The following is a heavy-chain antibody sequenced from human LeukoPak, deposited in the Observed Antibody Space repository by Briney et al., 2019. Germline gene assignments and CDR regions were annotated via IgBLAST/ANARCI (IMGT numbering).Heavy chain of an antibody. D-gene: IGHD5-12*01. CDR2: INHSGSTS. V-gene: IGHV4-34*01. Sequence: SETLSLTCAVYGESFSGYFWNWIRQPPGKGLEWIGEINHSGSTSNHNPSLKSRVTMSVDTSKNQFSLKLSSVTAADTAVYYYARKSGYARDYWGQGNLVTVSS. CDR3: ARKSGYARDY. CDR1: GESFSGYF. J-gene: IGHJ4*02.